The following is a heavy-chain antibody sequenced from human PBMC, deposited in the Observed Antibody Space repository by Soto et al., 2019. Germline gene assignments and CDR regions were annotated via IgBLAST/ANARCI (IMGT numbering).Heavy chain of an antibody. CDR1: GFTVGSNY. CDR2: IYSGGST. V-gene: IGHV3-66*01. J-gene: IGHJ6*02. Sequence: PGGSLRLSCAASGFTVGSNYMSWVRQAPGKGLEWVSVIYSGGSTYYADSVKGRFTISRDNSKNTLYLQMNSLRAEDTAVYYCARACSSTSCNDGMAAGMDALCQENALPISS. D-gene: IGHD2-2*01. CDR3: ARACSSTSCNDGMAAGMDA.